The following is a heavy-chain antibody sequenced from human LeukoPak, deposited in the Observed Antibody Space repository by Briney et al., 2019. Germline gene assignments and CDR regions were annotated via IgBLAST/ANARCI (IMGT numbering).Heavy chain of an antibody. D-gene: IGHD3-3*01. J-gene: IGHJ4*02. CDR3: APDCRFCCDEGCAGS. CDR2: VHHSGTT. CDR1: GGSITTNR. V-gene: IGHV4-59*01. Sequence: SETLSLTCTVSGGSITTNRWTWVRQTPGRGLEWIGYVHHSGTTDYNPSLKGRLTISVDTSKSQFSLKLTSVTAADTAVYYCAPDCRFCCDEGCAGSWGQGTLVTVSS.